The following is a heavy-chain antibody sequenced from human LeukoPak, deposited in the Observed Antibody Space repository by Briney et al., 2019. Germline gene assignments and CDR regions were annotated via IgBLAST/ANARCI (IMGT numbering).Heavy chain of an antibody. D-gene: IGHD3-22*01. V-gene: IGHV3-48*04. Sequence: QPGGSLRLSCAASGFTFSSYAMGWVRQAPGKGLEWVSYISSSGSTIYYADSVKGRFTISRDNAKNSLYLQMNSLRAEDTAVYYCARGSYDSSGYYYATAYYFDYWGQGTLVTVSS. CDR1: GFTFSSYA. CDR3: ARGSYDSSGYYYATAYYFDY. CDR2: ISSSGSTI. J-gene: IGHJ4*02.